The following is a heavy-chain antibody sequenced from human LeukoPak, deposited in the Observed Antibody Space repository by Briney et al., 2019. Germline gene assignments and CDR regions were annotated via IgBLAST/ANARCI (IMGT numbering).Heavy chain of an antibody. J-gene: IGHJ4*02. CDR2: IYPSDSDT. CDR3: ARQGDGYCSSGNCYVVDY. Sequence: GESLKISCKGSGYSFSSHWIGWVRQMPGKGLEWMGIIYPSDSDTRYSPSFQGQVTISADKSISTAYLQWSSLKASDTAMYYCARQGDGYCSSGNCYVVDYWGQGTLVTVSS. CDR1: GYSFSSHW. D-gene: IGHD2-2*01. V-gene: IGHV5-51*01.